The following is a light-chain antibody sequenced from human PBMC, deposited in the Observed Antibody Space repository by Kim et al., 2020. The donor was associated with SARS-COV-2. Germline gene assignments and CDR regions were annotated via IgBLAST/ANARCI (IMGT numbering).Light chain of an antibody. CDR3: SSYTTSNTYV. Sequence: GPATTISCTGTSNDVGAYNYVSWYQQHPGKAPKLIIYDVYSRPSGVSNRFSGSKSGNTASLTISGLQAEDEADYYCSSYTTSNTYVFATGTKVTVL. J-gene: IGLJ1*01. CDR2: DVY. CDR1: SNDVGAYNY. V-gene: IGLV2-14*03.